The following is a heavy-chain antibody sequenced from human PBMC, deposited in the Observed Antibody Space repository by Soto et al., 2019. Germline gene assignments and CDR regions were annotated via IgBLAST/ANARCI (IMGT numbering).Heavy chain of an antibody. J-gene: IGHJ6*02. V-gene: IGHV4-39*01. CDR3: ARLNGYCVSTNCHGYYGMDV. CDR2: IYSSENR. CDR1: GGSVSSNSYS. Sequence: SETLSLTCTVSGGSVSSNSYSWGWIRQSPGKGLEWIATIYSSENRYYNPSLLSRATISVDTSKNEFSLRLSSVTAADTAVYYCARLNGYCVSTNCHGYYGMDVWGQGTTVTVS. D-gene: IGHD2-2*03.